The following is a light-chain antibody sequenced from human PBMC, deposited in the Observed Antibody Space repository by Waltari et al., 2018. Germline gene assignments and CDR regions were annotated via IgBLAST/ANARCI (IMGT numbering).Light chain of an antibody. Sequence: QSALTQPASVSGSPVQSITISCTGTSSDVGFYDFVSWFQQHPGNPPKVMIYKVNNRPSGVSNRFSGSKSANTASLTISGLQAEDEADYYCSSYTRRSYWVFGGGTQLTVL. CDR1: SSDVGFYDF. CDR3: SSYTRRSYWV. J-gene: IGLJ3*02. CDR2: KVN. V-gene: IGLV2-14*01.